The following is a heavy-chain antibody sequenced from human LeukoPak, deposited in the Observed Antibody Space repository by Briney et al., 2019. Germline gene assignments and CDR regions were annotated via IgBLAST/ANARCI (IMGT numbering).Heavy chain of an antibody. J-gene: IGHJ6*02. Sequence: GGSLRLSCAASGFTFSSYSMNWVRQAPGKGLEWVSSISTNSSYIYYADSVKGRFTISRDNAKNSLNLQMNSLRAEDTAVYYCARDWGYYYYYGMDVWGQGTTVTVSS. CDR1: GFTFSSYS. CDR3: ARDWGYYYYYGMDV. D-gene: IGHD3-16*01. V-gene: IGHV3-21*01. CDR2: ISTNSSYI.